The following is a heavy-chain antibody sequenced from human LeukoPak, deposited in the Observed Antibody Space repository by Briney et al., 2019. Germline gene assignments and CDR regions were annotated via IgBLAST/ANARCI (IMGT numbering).Heavy chain of an antibody. CDR2: IYYSGST. D-gene: IGHD3-22*01. Sequence: SETLSLTCTVSGGSISSSSYYWGWIRQPPGKGLEWIVSIYYSGSTYYNPSLKSRVTISVDTSKNQFSLKLSSVTAADTAVYYCARRVEYYDSSGYYYYYGMDVWGQGTTVTVSS. J-gene: IGHJ6*02. CDR3: ARRVEYYDSSGYYYYYGMDV. V-gene: IGHV4-39*01. CDR1: GGSISSSSYY.